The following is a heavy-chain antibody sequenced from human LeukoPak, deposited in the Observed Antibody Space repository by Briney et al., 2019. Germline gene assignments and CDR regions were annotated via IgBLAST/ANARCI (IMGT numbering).Heavy chain of an antibody. Sequence: ASVKVSCKASGYTFTSYGISWVRQAPGQGLEWMGWINPNSGGTNYAQKFQGRVTMTRDTSINTAYMELSRLRSDDTAVYYCASGVVTHPHGGSWGQGTLVTVSS. D-gene: IGHD3-3*01. CDR3: ASGVVTHPHGGS. CDR1: GYTFTSYG. J-gene: IGHJ5*02. CDR2: INPNSGGT. V-gene: IGHV1-2*02.